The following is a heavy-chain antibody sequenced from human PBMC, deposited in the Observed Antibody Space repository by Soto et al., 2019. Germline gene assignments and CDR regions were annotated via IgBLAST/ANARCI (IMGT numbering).Heavy chain of an antibody. CDR1: GFSLSTRGVG. CDR2: IFWDDDK. J-gene: IGHJ4*02. V-gene: IGHV2-5*02. Sequence: QITLKESGPTLVKPTQTLTLTCSFSGFSLSTRGVGVGWIRQPPGKALEWLALIFWDDDKWYSPSLRSRLTISEDTSKNQVVRTMTNMDPLATATYYCAHRSRGYDYYFDQWAQGTLVTVSS. D-gene: IGHD5-12*01. CDR3: AHRSRGYDYYFDQ.